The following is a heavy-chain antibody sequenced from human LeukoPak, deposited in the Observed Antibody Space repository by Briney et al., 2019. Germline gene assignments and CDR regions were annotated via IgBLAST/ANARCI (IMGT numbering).Heavy chain of an antibody. D-gene: IGHD3-10*01. V-gene: IGHV3-48*04. CDR1: GFTFSSYS. CDR2: ISSSSSTI. Sequence: GGSLRLSCAASGFTFSSYSMNWVRQAPGKGLEWVSYISSSSSTIYYADSVKGRFTISRDNAKNSLYLQMNSLRAEDTAVYYCARAGITMVRGVPNWFDPWGQGTLVTVSS. CDR3: ARAGITMVRGVPNWFDP. J-gene: IGHJ5*02.